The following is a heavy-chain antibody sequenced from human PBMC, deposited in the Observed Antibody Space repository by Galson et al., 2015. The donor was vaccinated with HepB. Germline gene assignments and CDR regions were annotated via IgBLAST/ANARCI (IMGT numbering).Heavy chain of an antibody. Sequence: SLRLSCAASGFTFSTYSMNWVRQAPGKGLEWVSYISSSSSVIYYADSVKGRFTISRDNAKNSLYLQMSSLRDEDTAVYYCARDTTFDSWGQGTLVTVSS. J-gene: IGHJ4*02. D-gene: IGHD1-14*01. V-gene: IGHV3-48*02. CDR1: GFTFSTYS. CDR3: ARDTTFDS. CDR2: ISSSSSVI.